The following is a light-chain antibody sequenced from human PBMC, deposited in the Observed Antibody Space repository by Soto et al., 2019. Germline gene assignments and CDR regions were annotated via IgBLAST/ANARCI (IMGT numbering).Light chain of an antibody. V-gene: IGKV3-15*01. CDR3: KQYNNWPIT. J-gene: IGKJ5*01. Sequence: EIVCTQSPGTLSLSPWESATLSCRASPSVSGDLAWYHHNPGQAHRLLIYDASRRALDAPARFAGSGAGKEFTLTISSMQSEDFEVYFCKQYNNWPITFGQGTRLEIK. CDR1: PSVSGD. CDR2: DAS.